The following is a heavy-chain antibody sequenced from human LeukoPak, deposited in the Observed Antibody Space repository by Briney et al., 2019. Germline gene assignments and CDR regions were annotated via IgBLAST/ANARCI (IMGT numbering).Heavy chain of an antibody. J-gene: IGHJ4*02. CDR3: ARDASSGWSDFDY. D-gene: IGHD6-19*01. CDR2: IYYSGST. V-gene: IGHV4-39*07. CDR1: GGSISSSSYY. Sequence: SETLSLTCTVSGGSISSSSYYWGWIRQPPGKGLEWIGSIYYSGSTYYNPSLKSRVTISVDTSKNQFSLKLSSVTAADTAVYYCARDASSGWSDFDYWGQGTLVTVSS.